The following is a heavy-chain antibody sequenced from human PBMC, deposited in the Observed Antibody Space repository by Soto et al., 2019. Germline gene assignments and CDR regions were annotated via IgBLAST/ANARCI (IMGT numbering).Heavy chain of an antibody. CDR3: ARSPEYDFWNYGMDV. CDR1: GGSISSYY. J-gene: IGHJ6*02. Sequence: SETLSLTCTVSGGSISSYYWSWIRQPPGKGLEWIGYIYYSGSTNYNPSLKSRVTISVDTSKNKFSLKLSSVTAADTAVYYCARSPEYDFWNYGMDVWGQGTTVTVSS. D-gene: IGHD3-3*01. V-gene: IGHV4-59*01. CDR2: IYYSGST.